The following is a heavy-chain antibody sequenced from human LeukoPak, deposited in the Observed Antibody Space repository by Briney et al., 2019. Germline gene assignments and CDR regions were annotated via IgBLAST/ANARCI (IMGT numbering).Heavy chain of an antibody. CDR2: IYTSGST. CDR3: ARGHGGVYKLVYFDY. Sequence: SETLSLTCTVSGGSISSGSYYWSWIRQPAGKGLEWIGRIYTSGSTNYDPSLKSRVTISVDTSKNQFSLKLSSVTAADTAVYYCARGHGGVYKLVYFDYWGQGTLVTVSS. D-gene: IGHD3-16*01. V-gene: IGHV4-61*02. CDR1: GGSISSGSYY. J-gene: IGHJ4*02.